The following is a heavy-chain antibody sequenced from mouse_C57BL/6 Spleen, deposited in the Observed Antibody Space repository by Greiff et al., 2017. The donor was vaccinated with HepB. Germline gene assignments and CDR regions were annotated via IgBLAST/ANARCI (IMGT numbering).Heavy chain of an antibody. CDR1: GYTFTSYG. V-gene: IGHV1-81*01. J-gene: IGHJ2*01. CDR2: IYPRSGNT. Sequence: VQLQQSGAELARPGASVKLSCKASGYTFTSYGISWVKQRTGQGLEWIGEIYPRSGNTYYNEKFKGKATLTADKSSSTAYMEIRSLTSEDSAVYFCARVDGYYVREFDYWGQGTTLTVSS. D-gene: IGHD2-3*01. CDR3: ARVDGYYVREFDY.